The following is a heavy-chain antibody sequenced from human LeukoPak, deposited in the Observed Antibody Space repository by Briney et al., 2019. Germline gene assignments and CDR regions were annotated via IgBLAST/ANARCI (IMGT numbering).Heavy chain of an antibody. Sequence: SETLSLTCSVSGASISSGDYYWTWIRQQPGKGLEWIGYIYHSGSTYYNPSLKSRLTISLDTSKNQFSLNLNPVTAADTAVYYCARKSGSNYFLDDWGQGTLVTVSS. V-gene: IGHV4-31*03. D-gene: IGHD4-11*01. CDR1: GASISSGDYY. CDR3: ARKSGSNYFLDD. CDR2: IYHSGST. J-gene: IGHJ4*02.